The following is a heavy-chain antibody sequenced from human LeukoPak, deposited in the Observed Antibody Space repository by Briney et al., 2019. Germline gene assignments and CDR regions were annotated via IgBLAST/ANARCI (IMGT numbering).Heavy chain of an antibody. CDR3: ARARTSGSFCDY. V-gene: IGHV3-23*01. CDR2: VSISGDNT. J-gene: IGHJ4*02. D-gene: IGHD1-26*01. CDR1: GFTFSNYA. Sequence: GGSLRLSCAASGFTFSNYAMSWVRQAPGKGLEWVSRVSISGDNTYYADSVKGRFTISRDNSKNTLYLQINSLRAEDTAVYYRARARTSGSFCDYWGQGTLVTVSS.